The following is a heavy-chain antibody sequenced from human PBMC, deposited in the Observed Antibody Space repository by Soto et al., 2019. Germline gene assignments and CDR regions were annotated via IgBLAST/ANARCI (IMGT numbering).Heavy chain of an antibody. CDR1: GYTFASYD. CDR2: MNXNSGNX. J-gene: IGHJ4*02. Sequence: VXXSCKASGYTFASYDTNWVRQATGQGLEWMGWMNXNSGNXGYAKKFQGRXXMTRNNSXXKAYMELSSLRSEETAVYYCARGGYGDYVAFDYWGQGTLVTVSS. D-gene: IGHD4-17*01. CDR3: ARGGYGDYVAFDY. V-gene: IGHV1-8*01.